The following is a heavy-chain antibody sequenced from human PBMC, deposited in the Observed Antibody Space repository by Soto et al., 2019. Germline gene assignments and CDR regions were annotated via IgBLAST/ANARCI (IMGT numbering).Heavy chain of an antibody. Sequence: SETLSLTCTVSGGSISSGGYYWSWIRQHPGKGLEWIGYIYYSGSTYYNPSLKSRVTISVDTSKNQFSLKLSSVTAADTAVYYCARGRIAAAGTSTNWFDPWGQGTLVTVSS. CDR3: ARGRIAAAGTSTNWFDP. J-gene: IGHJ5*02. CDR2: IYYSGST. CDR1: GGSISSGGYY. D-gene: IGHD6-13*01. V-gene: IGHV4-31*03.